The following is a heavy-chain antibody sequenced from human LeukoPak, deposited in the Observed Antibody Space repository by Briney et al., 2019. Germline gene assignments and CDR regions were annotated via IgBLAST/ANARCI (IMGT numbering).Heavy chain of an antibody. V-gene: IGHV3-48*01. CDR2: ISSSSSTI. CDR1: GFTFSSYS. CDR3: ARGALLWPMDY. Sequence: HPGGSLRLSCAASGFTFSSYSMSWVRQAPGKGLEWVSYISSSSSTIYYADSVKGRFTISRDNAKNSLYLQMNSLRAEDTAVYYCARGALLWPMDYWGQGTLVTVSS. D-gene: IGHD3-10*01. J-gene: IGHJ4*02.